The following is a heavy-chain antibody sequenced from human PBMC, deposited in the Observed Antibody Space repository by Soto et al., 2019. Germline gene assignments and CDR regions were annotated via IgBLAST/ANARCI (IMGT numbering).Heavy chain of an antibody. J-gene: IGHJ5*02. CDR2: INPNSGGT. V-gene: IGHV1-2*02. Sequence: GASVKVSCKASGYTFTGYYMHWVRQAPGQGLEWMGRINPNSGGTNYAQKFQGRVTMTRDTSISTAYMELSRLRSDDTAVYYCARAVYSSSSNWFDPWGQGTLVTVSS. D-gene: IGHD6-6*01. CDR3: ARAVYSSSSNWFDP. CDR1: GYTFTGYY.